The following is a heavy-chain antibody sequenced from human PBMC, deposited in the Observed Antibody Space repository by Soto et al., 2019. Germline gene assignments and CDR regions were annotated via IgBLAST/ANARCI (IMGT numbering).Heavy chain of an antibody. D-gene: IGHD2-8*01. CDR2: INPNSGAT. CDR3: AKDQVGYMVSGMGV. J-gene: IGHJ6*01. CDR1: GYTFTDYY. Sequence: ASVKVSCKASGYTFTDYYIYWLRQAPGHGLEWVGWINPNSGATNYAHNFQGRVTMTRDTSIRAAYMELSRLSSDDTAVYYCAKDQVGYMVSGMGVWGQGTTVSVSA. V-gene: IGHV1-2*02.